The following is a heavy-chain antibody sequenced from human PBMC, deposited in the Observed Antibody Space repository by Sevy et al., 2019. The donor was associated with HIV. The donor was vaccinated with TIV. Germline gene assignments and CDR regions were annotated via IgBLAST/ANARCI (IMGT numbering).Heavy chain of an antibody. V-gene: IGHV3-21*01. CDR2: ISSSSSYI. CDR1: GFTFSSYS. Sequence: GGSLRLSCAASGFTFSSYSMNWVRQAPGKGLEWVSSISSSSSYIYYADSVKGRFTISRDNAKNSLYLQMNSLRAEDTAVYYCARHQGSVVVTVILVGGYYYYGMDVWGQGTTVTVSS. CDR3: ARHQGSVVVTVILVGGYYYYGMDV. D-gene: IGHD2-21*02. J-gene: IGHJ6*02.